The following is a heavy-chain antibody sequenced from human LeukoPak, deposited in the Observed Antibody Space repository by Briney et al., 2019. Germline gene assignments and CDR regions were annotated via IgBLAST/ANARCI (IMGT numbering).Heavy chain of an antibody. Sequence: SETLSLTCTVSGVSISIYYWSWIRQPPGKGLEWIGYIYNSESTYYNPSLKSRVTISLDTSKNQFSLRLNSVTAADTAVYYCARGSDYYDSSGLGYWGQGTLVTVSS. J-gene: IGHJ4*02. CDR2: IYNSEST. D-gene: IGHD3-22*01. CDR1: GVSISIYY. CDR3: ARGSDYYDSSGLGY. V-gene: IGHV4-59*01.